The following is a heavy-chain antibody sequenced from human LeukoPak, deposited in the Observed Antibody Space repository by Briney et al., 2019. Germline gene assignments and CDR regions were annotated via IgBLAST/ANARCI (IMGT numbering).Heavy chain of an antibody. CDR3: ARGTLIQLWLIDY. V-gene: IGHV3-21*01. CDR1: GFAFSGYA. Sequence: GGSLRLSCAASGFAFSGYAMNWVRQAPGKGLEWVSSISSSGSYIYYADSVKGRFTISRDNAKNSLFLQMNSLRAEDTAVYYCARGTLIQLWLIDYWGQGTLVTVSS. D-gene: IGHD5-18*01. CDR2: ISSSGSYI. J-gene: IGHJ4*02.